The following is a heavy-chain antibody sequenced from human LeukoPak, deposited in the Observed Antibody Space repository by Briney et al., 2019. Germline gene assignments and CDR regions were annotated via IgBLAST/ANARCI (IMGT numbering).Heavy chain of an antibody. D-gene: IGHD4-11*01. CDR2: IIPIFGTA. V-gene: IGHV1-69*06. CDR3: ARAWTYSNYIGREGMDY. CDR1: GGTFSSYA. Sequence: GASVKVSCKASGGTFSSYAISWVRQAPGQGLEWMGGIIPIFGTANYAQKFQGRVTITADKSTSTAYMELSSLRSEDTAVYYCARAWTYSNYIGREGMDYWGQGTLVTVSS. J-gene: IGHJ4*02.